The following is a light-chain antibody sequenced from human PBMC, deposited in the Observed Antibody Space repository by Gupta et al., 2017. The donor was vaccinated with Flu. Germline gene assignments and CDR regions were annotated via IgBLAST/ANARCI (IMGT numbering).Light chain of an antibody. J-gene: IGLJ3*02. CDR2: DDS. V-gene: IGLV3-21*02. CDR1: NIGTKS. CDR3: HGWDTSNNHPV. Sequence: SHVLTQPPSAAVPPGQTATITCGGSNIGTKSVDWYQQKPGQAPVLVVYDDSDRPSGVPERFSGSNSGNTATLTITRVEVGDEADYSCHGWDTSNNHPVFGGGTKLTVL.